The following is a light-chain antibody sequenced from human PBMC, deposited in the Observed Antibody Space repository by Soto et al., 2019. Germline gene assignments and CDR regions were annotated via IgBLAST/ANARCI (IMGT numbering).Light chain of an antibody. V-gene: IGLV2-14*01. CDR3: SSYTNINTRACV. Sequence: QSALTQPASVSGSPGQSITISCTGTSGDIGSYNRVSWYQQHPGKAPKLIIYEVTDRPSGVSNRFSGSKSGNTASLTISELQAEDEAEYYCSSYTNINTRACVFGTGTKLTV. CDR1: SGDIGSYNR. CDR2: EVT. J-gene: IGLJ1*01.